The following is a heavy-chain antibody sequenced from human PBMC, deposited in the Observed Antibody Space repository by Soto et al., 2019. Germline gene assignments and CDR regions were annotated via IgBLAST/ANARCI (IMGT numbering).Heavy chain of an antibody. J-gene: IGHJ6*02. CDR1: GFTFSRYG. Sequence: QALLVESGGGVVQPGRALRLSCAASGFTFSRYGFYWVRQAPGKGLEWVAVIWYDGSDKKYADSVKGRFTISRDNSKNTLYLQMNSLRAEDTAVYYCARPTTVRGVHYGMDVWGQGTTVMVSS. V-gene: IGHV3-33*01. D-gene: IGHD3-10*01. CDR3: ARPTTVRGVHYGMDV. CDR2: IWYDGSDK.